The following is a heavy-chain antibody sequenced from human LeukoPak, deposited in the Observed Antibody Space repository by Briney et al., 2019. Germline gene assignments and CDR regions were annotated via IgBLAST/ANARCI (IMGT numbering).Heavy chain of an antibody. J-gene: IGHJ3*02. V-gene: IGHV4-59*01. CDR3: ARDQISTTWYGAFDI. Sequence: PSETLSLTCTVSGASISSYYWSWIRQPPGKGLEWIGYIYPSGSTYYNPSLKSRVTISADADKSQFSLKLRSVTAADTAVYYCARDQISTTWYGAFDIWGQGTMVSVSS. CDR1: GASISSYY. D-gene: IGHD6-13*01. CDR2: IYPSGST.